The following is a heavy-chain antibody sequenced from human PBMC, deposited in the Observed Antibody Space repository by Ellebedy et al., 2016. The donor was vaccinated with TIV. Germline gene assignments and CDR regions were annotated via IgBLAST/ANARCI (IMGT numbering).Heavy chain of an antibody. Sequence: SETLSLXXAVYGPSFSPYDCTWIRQPPGKGLEWLREINHSGSTNYNPSLKSRVTISVDTSKNQFSLKLSSVTAADTAVYYCARGPDYYGMDVWGRGTTVTVSS. CDR2: INHSGST. CDR3: ARGPDYYGMDV. V-gene: IGHV4-34*01. CDR1: GPSFSPYD. J-gene: IGHJ6*02.